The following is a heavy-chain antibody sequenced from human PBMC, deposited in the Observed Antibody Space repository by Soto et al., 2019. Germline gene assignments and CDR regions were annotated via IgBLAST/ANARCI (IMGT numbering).Heavy chain of an antibody. CDR1: GYIFTTYI. V-gene: IGHV1-18*01. CDR2: IRAYNGDT. CDR3: ARIAAESDLAMDV. Sequence: QVQLVQSGAEVKKPGASLKVSCKASGYIFTTYIITWVRQAPGQGLEWMGWIRAYNGDTTYPQKVQGRGPMTMETSTSTAYMELRSLRSADTAVYYCARIAAESDLAMDVWGQGTTVTVSS. D-gene: IGHD6-25*01. J-gene: IGHJ6*02.